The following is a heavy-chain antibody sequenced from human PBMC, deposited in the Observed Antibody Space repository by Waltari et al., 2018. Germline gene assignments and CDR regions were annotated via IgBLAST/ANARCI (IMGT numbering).Heavy chain of an antibody. CDR2: VSFDGSNE. CDR1: GFTFDSYA. D-gene: IGHD2-15*01. Sequence: QVQLVDSGGGVVQRGRSLRLSCAASGFTFDSYAMHWVRQAPGKGLEWVAVVSFDGSNEFYADSVKGRFTISRDNSKNTLYLQMNTLRTEDTAMYFCSRTKLGGYKYYFDHWGQGTLVTVSS. CDR3: SRTKLGGYKYYFDH. V-gene: IGHV3-30*04. J-gene: IGHJ4*02.